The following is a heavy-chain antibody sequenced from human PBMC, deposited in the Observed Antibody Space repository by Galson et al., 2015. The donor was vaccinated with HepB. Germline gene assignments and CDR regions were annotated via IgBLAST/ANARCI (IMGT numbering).Heavy chain of an antibody. CDR1: GFTFSSYA. D-gene: IGHD6-19*01. Sequence: SLRLSCAASGFTFSSYAMSWVRQAPGKGLEWVSAISGSGGSTYYADSVKGRFTISRDNSKNTLYLQMNSLRAEDTAVYYCAKDCWVEAVGGAVGGFDCWGQGALVAVSS. CDR3: AKDCWVEAVGGAVGGFDC. J-gene: IGHJ4*02. V-gene: IGHV3-23*01. CDR2: ISGSGGST.